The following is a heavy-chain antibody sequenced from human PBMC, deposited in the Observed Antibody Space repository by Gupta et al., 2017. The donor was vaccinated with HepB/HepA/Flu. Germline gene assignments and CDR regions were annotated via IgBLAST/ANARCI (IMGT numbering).Heavy chain of an antibody. J-gene: IGHJ5*02. CDR1: GGPISSSSYY. Sequence: QLQLQESGPGLVKPSETLSLTCTVSGGPISSSSYYWGWIRQPPGKGLDWIVTIFFSGNTYSNPCRKMRVTISVDTSKNHFALKLRSVTDAEKDVYYCARRSLAVGANHRDWFDPWGQGTLVTVSS. V-gene: IGHV4-39*02. CDR2: IFFSGNT. CDR3: ARRSLAVGANHRDWFDP. D-gene: IGHD1-26*01.